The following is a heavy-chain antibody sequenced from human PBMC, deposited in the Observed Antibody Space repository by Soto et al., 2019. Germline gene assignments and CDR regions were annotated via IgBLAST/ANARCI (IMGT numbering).Heavy chain of an antibody. D-gene: IGHD2-21*01. V-gene: IGHV3-30-3*01. CDR2: ISYDGSHK. Sequence: QVPLLESGGGVVQPGRSLRLSCAASGFSFRSYAMHWVHQAPGKGLEWVALISYDGSHKFYGDSVTGRFSISRDDSKNTLYLELNSLTPEDTAIYFCARDGGVGIVVGPETIRCFDNWGQGTPVTVSS. CDR1: GFSFRSYA. CDR3: ARDGGVGIVVGPETIRCFDN. J-gene: IGHJ5*02.